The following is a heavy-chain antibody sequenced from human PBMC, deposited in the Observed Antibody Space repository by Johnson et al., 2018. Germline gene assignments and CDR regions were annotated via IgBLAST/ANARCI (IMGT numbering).Heavy chain of an antibody. Sequence: QVQLVESGGGVVQPGRSLRLSCAASGFTFSSYGMHWVRQAPGKGLEWVAVISYDGSNKYYADFGKGRFTIFRDNSKNTLYLQMNSLRAEDTAVYFCAKGITMIRGIIFSYYYYMDVWGKGTTVTVSS. D-gene: IGHD3-10*01. V-gene: IGHV3-30*18. CDR2: ISYDGSNK. J-gene: IGHJ6*03. CDR3: AKGITMIRGIIFSYYYYMDV. CDR1: GFTFSSYG.